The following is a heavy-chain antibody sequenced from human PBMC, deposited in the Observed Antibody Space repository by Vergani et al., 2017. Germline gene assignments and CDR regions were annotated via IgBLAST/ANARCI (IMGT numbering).Heavy chain of an antibody. V-gene: IGHV3-33*01. Sequence: QVQLVESGGGVVQPGRSLRLSCAASGFTFSSYGMHWVRQAPGKGLEWVAVIWYDGSNKYYADSVKGRFTISRDNSKNTLYLQMNSLRAEYTAVYYCASDEVAGTLEGGWFDYWGQGTLVTVSS. CDR2: IWYDGSNK. CDR3: ASDEVAGTLEGGWFDY. CDR1: GFTFSSYG. J-gene: IGHJ4*02. D-gene: IGHD6-19*01.